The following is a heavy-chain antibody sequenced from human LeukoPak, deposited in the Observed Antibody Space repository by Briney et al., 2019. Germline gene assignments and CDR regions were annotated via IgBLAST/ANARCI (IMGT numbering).Heavy chain of an antibody. J-gene: IGHJ3*02. Sequence: PGGSLRLSCAASGFTFSSYSMNWVRQTPGKGLEWVASISATSSYIYYADSARGRFTISRDNAKNSLYLQMNSLRAEDTAVYYCARDTTEQWLVLEAFDIWGQGTVVTVSS. CDR3: ARDTTEQWLVLEAFDI. V-gene: IGHV3-21*01. CDR2: ISATSSYI. D-gene: IGHD6-19*01. CDR1: GFTFSSYS.